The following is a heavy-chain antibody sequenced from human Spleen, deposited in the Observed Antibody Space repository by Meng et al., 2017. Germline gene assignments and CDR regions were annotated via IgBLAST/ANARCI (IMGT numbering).Heavy chain of an antibody. V-gene: IGHV3-43D*03. CDR2: ISWDGGST. CDR3: AKGSSQYRSGWYDYFDY. Sequence: GESLKISCAASGFTFDDYAMHWVRQAPGKGLEWVSLISWDGGSTYYGDSVTTYYSDSVKGRFTISRDNRKNSLYLQMNSLRAEDTALYYCAKGSSQYRSGWYDYFDYWGQGTLVTVSS. CDR1: GFTFDDYA. J-gene: IGHJ4*02. D-gene: IGHD6-19*01.